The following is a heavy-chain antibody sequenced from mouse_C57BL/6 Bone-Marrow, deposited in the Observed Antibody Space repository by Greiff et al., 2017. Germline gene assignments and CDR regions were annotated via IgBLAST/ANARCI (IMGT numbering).Heavy chain of an antibody. J-gene: IGHJ1*03. CDR1: GFTFTDYY. CDR2: IRNKANGYTT. Sequence: EVMLVESGGGLVQPGGSLSLSCAASGFTFTDYYMSWVRQPPGKALEWLGFIRNKANGYTTEYSASVKGRFTISRDNSQSILYLQMNALRAEDSATYYCARWDYYSSSSYWYFDVWGTGTTVTVSS. V-gene: IGHV7-3*01. D-gene: IGHD1-1*01. CDR3: ARWDYYSSSSYWYFDV.